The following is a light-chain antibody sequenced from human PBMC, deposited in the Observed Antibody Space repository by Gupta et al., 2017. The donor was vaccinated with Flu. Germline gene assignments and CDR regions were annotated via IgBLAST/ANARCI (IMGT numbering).Light chain of an antibody. V-gene: IGKV1-5*03. CDR2: KAS. CDR1: QSIGSW. J-gene: IGKJ1*01. CDR3: QHENSSSWT. Sequence: DIQMTQSPSTLSASVGDRVTITCRASQSIGSWLAWYQQKPGKAPKLRIYKASSLEGGDPFRSSGSGFGISGAEFTLTISSLQPDDFATYYCQHENSSSWTFGQGTKVEIK.